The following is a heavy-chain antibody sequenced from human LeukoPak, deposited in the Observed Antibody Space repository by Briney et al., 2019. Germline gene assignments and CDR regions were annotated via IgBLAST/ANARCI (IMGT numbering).Heavy chain of an antibody. CDR2: ISSGRPYI. CDR1: GFIFSNYN. D-gene: IGHD6-19*01. Sequence: PGGSLRLSCAASGFIFSNYNMNWVHQAPGKGLEWVSSISSGRPYIHYADSVKGRFTISRDNANNSLYLQMDSLTAEDTAVYYCARGEYSSGWYNYGMDVWGQGTTVTVSS. V-gene: IGHV3-21*01. CDR3: ARGEYSSGWYNYGMDV. J-gene: IGHJ6*02.